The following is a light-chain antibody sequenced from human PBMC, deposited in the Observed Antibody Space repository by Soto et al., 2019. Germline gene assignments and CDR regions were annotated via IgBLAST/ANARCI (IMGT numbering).Light chain of an antibody. V-gene: IGKV3-20*01. CDR1: QSVSSTY. Sequence: VLTQSPGTLSLSPGERATLSCRASQSVSSTYLAWYQQKPGQAPRLLIYGASSRASGIPDRFSGSGSGTDSTLTISRLDPEDFAVYYCQQYGRSSLTFGPGTKVDIK. J-gene: IGKJ3*01. CDR3: QQYGRSSLT. CDR2: GAS.